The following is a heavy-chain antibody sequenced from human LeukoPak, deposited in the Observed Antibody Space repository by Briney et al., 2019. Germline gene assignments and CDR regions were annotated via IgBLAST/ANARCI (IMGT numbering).Heavy chain of an antibody. CDR1: GGSFSGYY. Sequence: ETLXLTXAVYGGSFSGYYWSWIRQPPGKGLEWIGEINHSGSTNYNPSLKSRVTISVDTSKNQFSLKLSSVTAADTAVYYCATREVGRYCSGGSCYATNYWGQGTLVTVSS. CDR3: ATREVGRYCSGGSCYATNY. J-gene: IGHJ4*02. D-gene: IGHD2-15*01. V-gene: IGHV4-34*01. CDR2: INHSGST.